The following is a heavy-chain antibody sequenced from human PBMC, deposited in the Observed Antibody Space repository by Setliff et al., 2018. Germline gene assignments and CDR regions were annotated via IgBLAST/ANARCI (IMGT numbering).Heavy chain of an antibody. V-gene: IGHV3-30*04. J-gene: IGHJ4*02. CDR3: ARDRLRSDSPWGYFDY. CDR2: ISYDGSNK. CDR1: GFTFSSYA. D-gene: IGHD3-16*01. Sequence: QPGGSLRLSCAASGFTFSSYAMHWVRQAPGKGLEWVAVISYDGSNKYYADSVKGRFTISRDNSKNTLYLQMNSLRAEDTAVYYCARDRLRSDSPWGYFDYWGQGTLVTVSS.